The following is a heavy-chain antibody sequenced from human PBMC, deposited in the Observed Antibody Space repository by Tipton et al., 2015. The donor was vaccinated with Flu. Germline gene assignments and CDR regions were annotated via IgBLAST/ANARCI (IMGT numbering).Heavy chain of an antibody. Sequence: TLSLTCTVSGGSISSGGYYRSWIRQHPGKGLEWIGYIYYSGSTYYNPSLKSRVTISVDTSKNQFSLKLSSVTAADTAVYYCARSEHIVVVTAKYGMDVWGQGTTVTVSS. J-gene: IGHJ6*02. D-gene: IGHD2-21*02. CDR2: IYYSGST. CDR3: ARSEHIVVVTAKYGMDV. V-gene: IGHV4-31*03. CDR1: GGSISSGGYY.